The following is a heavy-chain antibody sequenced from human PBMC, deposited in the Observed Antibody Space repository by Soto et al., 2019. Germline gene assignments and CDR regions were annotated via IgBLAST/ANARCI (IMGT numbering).Heavy chain of an antibody. V-gene: IGHV1-46*03. Sequence: ASVKVSCKASGYTFTSYYMHWVRQAPGQGLEWMGIINPSGGSTSHAQKFQGRVTMTRDTSTSTVYMELSSLRSEDTAVYYCARSDSSGYYFDYWGQGTLVTVSS. CDR1: GYTFTSYY. J-gene: IGHJ4*02. D-gene: IGHD3-22*01. CDR3: ARSDSSGYYFDY. CDR2: INPSGGST.